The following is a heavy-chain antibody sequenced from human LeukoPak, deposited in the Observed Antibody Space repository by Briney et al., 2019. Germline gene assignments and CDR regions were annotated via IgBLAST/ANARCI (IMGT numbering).Heavy chain of an antibody. CDR3: ARQGIPAAIGDY. Sequence: SETLSLTCSVSGGSISSSNYYWAWIRQPPGKGLEWIGSMYYSGKTYYNPSLKSRVTISVDTSKNQFSLKLNSVTAADTAVYYCARQGIPAAIGDYWGQGTLVTVSS. V-gene: IGHV4-39*01. J-gene: IGHJ4*02. D-gene: IGHD2-2*02. CDR1: GGSISSSNYY. CDR2: MYYSGKT.